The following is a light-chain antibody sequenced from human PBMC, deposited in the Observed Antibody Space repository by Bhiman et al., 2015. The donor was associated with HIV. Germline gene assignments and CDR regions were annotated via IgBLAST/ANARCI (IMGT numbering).Light chain of an antibody. J-gene: IGLJ1*01. CDR1: SSDVGLYNS. V-gene: IGLV2-8*01. CDR2: EVT. CDR3: SSHGGDNNFDI. Sequence: QSALTQPPSASGSPGQSVTISCTGTSSDVGLYNSVSWYQHHPGKAPKLLIYEVTKRPSGVPDRFSASKSGNTASLTVSGLQADDEADYYYSSHGGDNNFDIFGTGTKVTVL.